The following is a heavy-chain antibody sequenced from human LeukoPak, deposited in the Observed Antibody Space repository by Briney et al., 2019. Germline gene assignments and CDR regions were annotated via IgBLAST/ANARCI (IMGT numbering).Heavy chain of an antibody. D-gene: IGHD6-19*01. CDR3: ARHLTNWESVAAPPASDAFGI. V-gene: IGHV4-39*01. CDR1: GGSISGGRYF. CDR2: IFYSGST. J-gene: IGHJ3*02. Sequence: SETLSLTCTVSGGSISGGRYFWGWIRQPPGKELEWIGTIFYSGSTYYNPSLQGRVTMSVDTSKNQFSLELRPVTAADTSLYYCARHLTNWESVAAPPASDAFGIWGQGSMVTVSS.